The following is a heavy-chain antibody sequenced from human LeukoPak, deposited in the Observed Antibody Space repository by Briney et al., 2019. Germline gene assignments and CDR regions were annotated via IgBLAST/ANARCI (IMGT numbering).Heavy chain of an antibody. V-gene: IGHV4-38-2*02. D-gene: IGHD4-11*01. CDR1: GYSINNGYN. Sequence: PSETLSLTCSVSGYSINNGYNWGWVRQPPGKGLECIGSISHIGSTYYNPSLESRVTISLDTSKNQFSLELSSVTAADTAVYYCARTYINFNNYFDAWGQGTLVTVSS. J-gene: IGHJ5*02. CDR2: ISHIGST. CDR3: ARTYINFNNYFDA.